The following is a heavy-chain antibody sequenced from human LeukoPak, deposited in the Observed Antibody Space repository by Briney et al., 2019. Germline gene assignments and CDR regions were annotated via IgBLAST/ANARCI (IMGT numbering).Heavy chain of an antibody. CDR2: IYYSGST. CDR1: GGSISSSSYY. V-gene: IGHV4-39*01. CDR3: ARYCSSTSCCTDY. D-gene: IGHD2-2*01. J-gene: IGHJ4*02. Sequence: SETLSLTCTVSGGSISSSSYYWGWIRQPPGKGLEWIGSIYYSGSTYYNPSLKSRVTISVDTSKNQFSLKLSSVTAADTAVYYCARYCSSTSCCTDYWGQGTLVTVSS.